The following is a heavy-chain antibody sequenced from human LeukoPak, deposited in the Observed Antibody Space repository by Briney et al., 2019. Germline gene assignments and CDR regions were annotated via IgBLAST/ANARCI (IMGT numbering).Heavy chain of an antibody. J-gene: IGHJ4*02. V-gene: IGHV4-39*07. Sequence: KASETLSLTCTVSGGSISSSSYYWGWIRQPPGKGLEWIGSIYHSGSTYYNPSLKSRVTISVDTSKNQFSLKLSSVTAADTAVYYCARQSGYWRYWGQGTLVTVSS. D-gene: IGHD5-12*01. CDR2: IYHSGST. CDR3: ARQSGYWRY. CDR1: GGSISSSSYY.